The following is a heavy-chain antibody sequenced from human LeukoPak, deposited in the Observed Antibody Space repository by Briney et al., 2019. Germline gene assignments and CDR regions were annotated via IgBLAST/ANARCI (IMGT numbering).Heavy chain of an antibody. CDR2: ISSSSSYI. J-gene: IGHJ4*02. V-gene: IGHV3-21*04. D-gene: IGHD6-19*01. CDR3: AKEEWLGKMNFFDY. Sequence: GGSLRLSCAASGFTFSSYSMNWVRQAPGKGLEWVSSISSSSSYIYYADSVKGRFTISRDTSKNTLYLQMNSLRAEDTAVYFCAKEEWLGKMNFFDYWGQGTLVTVSS. CDR1: GFTFSSYS.